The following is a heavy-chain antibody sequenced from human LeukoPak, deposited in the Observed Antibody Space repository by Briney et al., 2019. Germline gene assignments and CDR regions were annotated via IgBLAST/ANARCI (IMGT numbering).Heavy chain of an antibody. V-gene: IGHV1-2*02. Sequence: ASVKVSCKASGYTFTGYYMHWVRQAPGQGLEWMGWINPNSGGTNYAQKFQGRVTMTRDTPISTAYMELSRLRSDDTAVYYCARSTVLGRDFDYWGQGTLVTVSS. D-gene: IGHD2/OR15-2a*01. CDR3: ARSTVLGRDFDY. J-gene: IGHJ4*02. CDR1: GYTFTGYY. CDR2: INPNSGGT.